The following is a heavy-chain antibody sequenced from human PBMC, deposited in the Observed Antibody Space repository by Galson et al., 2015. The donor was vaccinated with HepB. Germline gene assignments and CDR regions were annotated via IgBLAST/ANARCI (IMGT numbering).Heavy chain of an antibody. CDR2: FTGGGGRT. D-gene: IGHD3-16*01. V-gene: IGHV3-23*01. CDR3: AKVAILGATPHYFDY. J-gene: IGHJ4*02. Sequence: SLRLACATSGFSCTKYSMSWVRQAPGKGVQWVSAFTGGGGRTYCADPGRGRRTTSSDSSSHTVLRLMTGRRVEDTAVDYCAKVAILGATPHYFDYLGQGTLVTVSS. CDR1: GFSCTKYS.